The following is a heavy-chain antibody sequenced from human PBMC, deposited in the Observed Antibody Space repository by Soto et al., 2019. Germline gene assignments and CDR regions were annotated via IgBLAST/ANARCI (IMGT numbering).Heavy chain of an antibody. V-gene: IGHV1-8*01. CDR1: GYTFTSYD. J-gene: IGHJ6*02. Sequence: QVQLVQSGAEVKKPGASVKVSCKASGYTFTSYDINWVRQATGQGREWMGWMNPNSGNTGYAQKFQGRVTMTRNTSISTAYMELSSLRSEDTAVYYCARCRRDYGRKSMDVWGQGTTVTVSS. CDR2: MNPNSGNT. CDR3: ARCRRDYGRKSMDV. D-gene: IGHD4-17*01.